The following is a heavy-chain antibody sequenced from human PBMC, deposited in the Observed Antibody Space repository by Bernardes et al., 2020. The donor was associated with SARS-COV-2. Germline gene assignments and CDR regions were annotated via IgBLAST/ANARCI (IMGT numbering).Heavy chain of an antibody. J-gene: IGHJ4*02. CDR3: ARDPSLSIAAHPDY. Sequence: ASVKVSCKASGYTFTGYYMHWVRQAPGQGLEWMGWINPNSGGTNYAQKFQGRVTMTRDTSISTAYMELSRLRSDDTAVYYCARDPSLSIAAHPDYWGQGTLVNVSS. D-gene: IGHD6-6*01. V-gene: IGHV1-2*02. CDR2: INPNSGGT. CDR1: GYTFTGYY.